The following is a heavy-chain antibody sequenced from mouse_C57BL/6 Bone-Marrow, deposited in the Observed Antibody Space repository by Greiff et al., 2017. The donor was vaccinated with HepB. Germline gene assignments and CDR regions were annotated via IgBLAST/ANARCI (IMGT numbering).Heavy chain of an antibody. D-gene: IGHD1-1*01. CDR2: IHPSDSDT. CDR3: ALGGLITTVAEYWDC. V-gene: IGHV1-74*01. CDR1: GYTFTSYW. Sequence: VQLQQPGAELVKPGASVKVSCKASGYTFTSYWMHWVKQRPGQGLEWIGRIHPSDSDTNYNQKFKGKATLTVDKSYSTAYMQLSSLTSEDSAVYYCALGGLITTVAEYWDCWGQGTTLAVCS. J-gene: IGHJ2*01.